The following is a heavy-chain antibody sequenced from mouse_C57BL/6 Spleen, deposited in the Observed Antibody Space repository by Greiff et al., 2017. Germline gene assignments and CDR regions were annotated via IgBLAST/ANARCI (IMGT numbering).Heavy chain of an antibody. V-gene: IGHV2-6-1*01. J-gene: IGHJ4*01. Sequence: QVQLKQSGPGLVAPSQSLSITCTVSGFSLTSYGVHWVHQPPGKGLEWLVVIWSDGSTTYNSALKSRLSISKDNSKSQVFLKMNSLQTDDTAMYYCARHGLHYYAMDYWGQGTSVTVSS. D-gene: IGHD3-1*01. CDR1: GFSLTSYG. CDR3: ARHGLHYYAMDY. CDR2: IWSDGST.